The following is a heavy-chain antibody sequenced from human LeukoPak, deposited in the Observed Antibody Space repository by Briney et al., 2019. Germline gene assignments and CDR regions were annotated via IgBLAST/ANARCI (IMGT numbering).Heavy chain of an antibody. CDR1: GYTFTTHG. V-gene: IGHV1-18*01. D-gene: IGHD6-13*01. CDR2: ISAYDGNT. Sequence: ASVKVSCKASGYTFTTHGISWVRQAPGQGLEWMGWISAYDGNTNYAQKFQGRVTMTTDTSTSTAYMELRSLRSDDTAVYYCARDKVIASAGTPNWFDPWGQGTLVTVSS. CDR3: ARDKVIASAGTPNWFDP. J-gene: IGHJ5*02.